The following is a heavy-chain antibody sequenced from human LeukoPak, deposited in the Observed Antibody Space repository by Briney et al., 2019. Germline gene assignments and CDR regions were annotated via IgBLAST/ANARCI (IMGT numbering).Heavy chain of an antibody. D-gene: IGHD3-3*01. CDR3: AKDDFTYYDFWSGYLYFDY. CDR1: GLTFSSYA. Sequence: GGSLRLSCAASGLTFSSYAMSWVRQAPGKGLEWVSAISGSGGSTYYADSVKGRFTISRDNSKNTLYLQMNSLRAEDTAVYYCAKDDFTYYDFWSGYLYFDYWGQGTLVTVSS. V-gene: IGHV3-23*01. J-gene: IGHJ4*02. CDR2: ISGSGGST.